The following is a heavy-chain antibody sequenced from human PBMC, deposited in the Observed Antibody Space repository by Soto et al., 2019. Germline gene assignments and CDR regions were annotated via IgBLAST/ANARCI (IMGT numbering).Heavy chain of an antibody. CDR3: ARDRLARGIPVAGRIDY. D-gene: IGHD6-19*01. CDR1: GFIFSQYS. J-gene: IGHJ4*02. V-gene: IGHV3-21*02. Sequence: EVQLVESGGGLVKPGGSLRLSCAASGFIFSQYSMNWVRQAPGKGLEWVSSISSTGALMYYADSVKGRFTISRDDADNSLYLQMNSLRVEDTAVYYCARDRLARGIPVAGRIDYWGQGDLVTVSS. CDR2: ISSTGALM.